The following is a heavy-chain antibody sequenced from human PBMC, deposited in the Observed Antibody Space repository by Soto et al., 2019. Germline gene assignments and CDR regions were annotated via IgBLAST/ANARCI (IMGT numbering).Heavy chain of an antibody. CDR3: ARDLPPILGYCSGVSCFSDY. V-gene: IGHV3-11*01. CDR2: ISSSGSTI. J-gene: IGHJ4*02. Sequence: GGSLRLSCAASGFTFSDYYMSWIRKAPGKGLEWVSYISSSGSTIYYADSVKGRFTISRDNAKNSLYLQMNSLRAEDTAVYYCARDLPPILGYCSGVSCFSDYWGQGTLGTVSS. D-gene: IGHD2-15*01. CDR1: GFTFSDYY.